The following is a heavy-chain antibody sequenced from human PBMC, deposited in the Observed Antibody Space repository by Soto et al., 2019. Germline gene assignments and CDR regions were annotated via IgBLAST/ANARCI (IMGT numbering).Heavy chain of an antibody. CDR2: IIPIFGTA. D-gene: IGHD1-7*01. V-gene: IGHV1-69*06. J-gene: IGHJ6*02. CDR1: GGTFSSYG. CDR3: ARDNAGTTHYYYGMDV. Sequence: QVQLVQSGAEVKKPGSSVKVSCKASGGTFSSYGISWVRQAPGQGLEWMGGIIPIFGTANYAQKFQGRVTITADKSTSTAYMELSSLRSEDTAVYYCARDNAGTTHYYYGMDVWGQGTTVTFSS.